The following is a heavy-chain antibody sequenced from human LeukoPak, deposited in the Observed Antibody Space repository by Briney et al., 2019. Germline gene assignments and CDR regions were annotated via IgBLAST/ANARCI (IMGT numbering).Heavy chain of an antibody. CDR1: GYSFTGYY. CDR3: ARDQARTTTWYLYMNY. V-gene: IGHV1-2*06. CDR2: IDPNSGGT. J-gene: IGHJ4*02. D-gene: IGHD3/OR15-3a*01. Sequence: ASVKVSCKASGYSFTGYYIHWVRQAPGQGPEWMGRIDPNSGGTNSAQKFQARVILTRDTSIATVYMELSSLRSNDTAVYYYARDQARTTTWYLYMNYWGQGTLVTVSS.